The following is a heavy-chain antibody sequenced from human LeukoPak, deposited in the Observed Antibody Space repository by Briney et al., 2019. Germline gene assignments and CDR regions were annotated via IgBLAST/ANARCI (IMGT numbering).Heavy chain of an antibody. CDR1: GGIFSNYA. CDR2: IIPLLGTA. Sequence: SVKVSCKASGGIFSNYAINWVRQAPGQGLEWMGGIIPLLGTADYAQKFQGRVTITADESTSTAYMEVHSLRSEDTAIYFCARRGSVADWLVANFDYWGRGTLVTVSS. J-gene: IGHJ4*02. CDR3: ARRGSVADWLVANFDY. V-gene: IGHV1-69*13. D-gene: IGHD6-19*01.